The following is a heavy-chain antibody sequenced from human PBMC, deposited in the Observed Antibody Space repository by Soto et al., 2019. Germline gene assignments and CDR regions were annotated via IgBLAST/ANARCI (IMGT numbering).Heavy chain of an antibody. Sequence: GGSLRLSCAASGFTFSSYGMHWVRQAPGKGLEWVAVIWYDGSNKYYADSVKGRFTISRDNSKNTLYLQMNSLRAEDTAVYYCARDNAYYDFCSGYLDQPYYYYMDVWGKGTTVTVSS. D-gene: IGHD3-3*01. CDR2: IWYDGSNK. V-gene: IGHV3-33*01. CDR1: GFTFSSYG. J-gene: IGHJ6*03. CDR3: ARDNAYYDFCSGYLDQPYYYYMDV.